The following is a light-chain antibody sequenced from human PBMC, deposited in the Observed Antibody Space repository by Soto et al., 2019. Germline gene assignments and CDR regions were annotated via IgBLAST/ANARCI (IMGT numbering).Light chain of an antibody. CDR1: QSVNTN. CDR3: QQYNNWPKT. CDR2: GAS. V-gene: IGKV3-15*01. J-gene: IGKJ1*01. Sequence: EMVMTQSPATLSVSLGERATLSCRASQSVNTNLAWYQQKPGQAPRLLIYGASTRATGVPARFSGSGSGTEFTLTIRSLQSEDFAVYYCQQYNNWPKTFGQGTKVEIK.